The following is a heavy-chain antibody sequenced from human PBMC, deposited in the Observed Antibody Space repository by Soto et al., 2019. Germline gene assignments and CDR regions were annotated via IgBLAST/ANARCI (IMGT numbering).Heavy chain of an antibody. CDR3: APLSVSLSGPYGIHV. CDR2: MFYSGLT. Sequence: ETLSLTCSVSGYCVTSSDYDWAWIRQPPGKGLEWIGSMFYSGLTYYNPSLKSRVTLSVDTSKNQFSVRLNSVTAADTAVYYCAPLSVSLSGPYGIHVWGQGTTVTVSS. CDR1: GYCVTSSDYD. V-gene: IGHV4-39*01. J-gene: IGHJ6*02. D-gene: IGHD2-15*01.